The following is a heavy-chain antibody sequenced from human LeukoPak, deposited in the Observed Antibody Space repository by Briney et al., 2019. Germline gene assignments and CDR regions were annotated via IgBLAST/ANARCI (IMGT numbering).Heavy chain of an antibody. V-gene: IGHV1-18*01. CDR2: ISPYNGNT. Sequence: ASVKVSCKASGYTFTNFGISWVRQAPGQGLEWMGWISPYNGNTDYPQKVQGGVTMTTDTSTSTAYMELRSLGSDDTAVYYCARGGVGHCSGGSCPTSWFDPWGQGTLVTVSS. CDR1: GYTFTNFG. CDR3: ARGGVGHCSGGSCPTSWFDP. J-gene: IGHJ5*02. D-gene: IGHD2-15*01.